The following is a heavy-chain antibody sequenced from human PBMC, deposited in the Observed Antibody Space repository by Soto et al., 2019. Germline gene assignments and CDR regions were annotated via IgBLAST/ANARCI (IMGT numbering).Heavy chain of an antibody. D-gene: IGHD6-19*01. CDR1: GGSFSGYC. J-gene: IGHJ5*02. Sequence: SETLSLTCAVYGGSFSGYCWSWIRQPPGKGLEWIGEINHSGSTNYNPSLKSRVTISVDTSKNQFSLKLSSVTAADTAVYYCARGLSLSGWTKTRFDPWGQGTLVTVSS. CDR3: ARGLSLSGWTKTRFDP. V-gene: IGHV4-34*01. CDR2: INHSGST.